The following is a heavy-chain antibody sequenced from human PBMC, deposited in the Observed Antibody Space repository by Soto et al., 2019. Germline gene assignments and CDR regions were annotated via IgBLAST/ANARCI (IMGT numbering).Heavy chain of an antibody. J-gene: IGHJ1*01. D-gene: IGHD2-15*01. Sequence: QVHLVQSGVEVREPGASVKVSCKASGYTFSTYGISWVRQAPGQGLEWLGWISAYNGNTDYAQNLQGRVTMTTDTSPSKASMGLSSRRSDYTAVYYCSRGVGAVGAGTLWGAFCYWGLGTLVTVPS. CDR2: ISAYNGNT. CDR1: GYTFSTYG. CDR3: SRGVGAVGAGTLWGAFCY. V-gene: IGHV1-18*01.